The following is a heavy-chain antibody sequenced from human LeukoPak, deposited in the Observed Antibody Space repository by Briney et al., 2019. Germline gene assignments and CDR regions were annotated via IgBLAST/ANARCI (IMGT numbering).Heavy chain of an antibody. CDR2: IYTSGST. Sequence: SETLSLTCSVSGGSISSYYWSWIRQPAGKGLEWIGRIYTSGSTNYSPSLKSRVTVSVDTSKNQFSLKLSSVTAADTAVYYCARLRIRQGAFDIWGQGTMVTVSS. D-gene: IGHD2/OR15-2a*01. CDR1: GGSISSYY. CDR3: ARLRIRQGAFDI. J-gene: IGHJ3*02. V-gene: IGHV4-4*07.